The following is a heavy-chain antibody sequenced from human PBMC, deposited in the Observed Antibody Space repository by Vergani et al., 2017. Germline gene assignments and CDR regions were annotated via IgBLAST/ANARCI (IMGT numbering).Heavy chain of an antibody. CDR2: IDVKENS. CDR3: VRVLHTSYILGAFDI. D-gene: IGHD1-14*01. CDR1: GGSLDIHSQT. Sequence: QAQLQESGPRLVTPSQTLSITCSFSGGSLDIHSQTWGWVRQPAGEGLEWIGLIDVKENSNFSPSLESRVTMSADASRGRFSLNLRSVTTSDTAVYYCVRVLHTSYILGAFDIWGQGIKVTVSS. V-gene: IGHV4-61*02. J-gene: IGHJ3*02.